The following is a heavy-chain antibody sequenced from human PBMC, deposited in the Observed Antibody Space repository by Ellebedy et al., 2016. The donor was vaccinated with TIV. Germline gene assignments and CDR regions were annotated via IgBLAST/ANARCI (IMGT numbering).Heavy chain of an antibody. J-gene: IGHJ4*02. CDR2: INPSGGST. CDR3: ARAEVVDSFRGLDY. D-gene: IGHD3/OR15-3a*01. V-gene: IGHV1-46*01. CDR1: GYTFTRYF. Sequence: ASVKVSXXASGYTFTRYFIHWVRQAPGQGFECMGVINPSGGSTSHAEKFQGRITMTRDTSTSTLYMELSSLTSEDTAVYYCARAEVVDSFRGLDYWGQGTLVTVSS.